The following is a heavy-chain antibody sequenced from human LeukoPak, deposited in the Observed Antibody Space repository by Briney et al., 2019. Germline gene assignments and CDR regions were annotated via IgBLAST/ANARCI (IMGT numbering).Heavy chain of an antibody. CDR1: GGSFSGYY. J-gene: IGHJ5*02. V-gene: IGHV4-34*01. Sequence: TSETLSLTCAVYGGSFSGYYWSLIRQPPGKGLEWIGEINHTGSTNYNASLKSRVTISVDTSKNQFSLKLRSVTAADTAVYYCARTPAATMRRGVIRWFDPWGQGTLVTVSS. CDR2: INHTGST. CDR3: ARTPAATMRRGVIRWFDP. D-gene: IGHD3-10*01.